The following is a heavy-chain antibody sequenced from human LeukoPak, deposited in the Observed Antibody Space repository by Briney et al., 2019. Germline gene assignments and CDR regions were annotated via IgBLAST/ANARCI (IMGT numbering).Heavy chain of an antibody. D-gene: IGHD2-15*01. Sequence: GGSLRLSCVASGFTFRDAWMSWIRQAPGKGLEWVGRIKSKIDGGTIDYAAPVKGRFTISRDVSRNTLYVQMNSLKTEDTAVYYCTTRRQDGWWGQGTLVTVSS. CDR1: GFTFRDAW. CDR3: TTRRQDGW. V-gene: IGHV3-15*01. CDR2: IKSKIDGGTI. J-gene: IGHJ4*02.